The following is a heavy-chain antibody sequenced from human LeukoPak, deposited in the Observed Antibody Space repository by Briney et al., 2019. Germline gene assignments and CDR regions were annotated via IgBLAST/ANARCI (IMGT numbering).Heavy chain of an antibody. D-gene: IGHD6-13*01. CDR2: ISAYNGNT. CDR1: GYTFTSYG. CDR3: AREGTVDSSSWYGWYYYYGMDV. J-gene: IGHJ6*02. Sequence: ASVKVSCKASGYTFTSYGISWARQAPGQGLEWMGWISAYNGNTNYAQKLQGRVTMTTDTSTSTAYMELRSLRSDDTAVYYCAREGTVDSSSWYGWYYYYGMDVWGQGTTVTVSS. V-gene: IGHV1-18*01.